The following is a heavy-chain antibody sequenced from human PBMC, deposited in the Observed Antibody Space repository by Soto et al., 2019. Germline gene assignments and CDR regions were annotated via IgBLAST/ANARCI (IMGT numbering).Heavy chain of an antibody. V-gene: IGHV1-69*13. CDR3: ARSSSSNPGMFDY. Sequence: SVKVSCKASGGTFSSYAISWVRQAPGQGLEWMGGIIPIFGTANYAQKFQGRVTITADESTSTAYMELSSLRSEDTAVYYCARSSSSNPGMFDYWGQGTLVTVSS. CDR1: GGTFSSYA. D-gene: IGHD6-6*01. J-gene: IGHJ4*02. CDR2: IIPIFGTA.